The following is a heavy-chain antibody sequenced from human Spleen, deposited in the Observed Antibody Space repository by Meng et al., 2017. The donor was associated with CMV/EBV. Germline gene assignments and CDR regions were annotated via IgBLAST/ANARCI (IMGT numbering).Heavy chain of an antibody. CDR3: ARAKPRRFLEWLSLYYYYGMDV. CDR2: ISSSSTI. CDR1: GFTFSSYS. V-gene: IGHV3-69-1*02. Sequence: GESLKISCAASGFTFSSYSMNWVRQAPGKGLEWVSSISSSSTIYYADSVKGRFTISRDNAKNSLYLQMNSLRAEDTAVYYCARAKPRRFLEWLSLYYYYGMDVWGQGTTVTVSS. D-gene: IGHD3-3*01. J-gene: IGHJ6*02.